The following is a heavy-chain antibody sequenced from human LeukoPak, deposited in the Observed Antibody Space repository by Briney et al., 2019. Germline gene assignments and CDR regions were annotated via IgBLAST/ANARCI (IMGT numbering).Heavy chain of an antibody. V-gene: IGHV4-34*01. CDR3: ARGPLVQSSPEFDP. Sequence: SETLSLTCAIYGGSFSGYYWSWIRQPPGEGLEWIGEINHSGSTNYNPSLKSRVTISVDTSKNQFSLKLSSVTAADTAVYYCARGPLVQSSPEFDPWGQGTLVTVSS. CDR1: GGSFSGYY. J-gene: IGHJ5*02. D-gene: IGHD6-13*01. CDR2: INHSGST.